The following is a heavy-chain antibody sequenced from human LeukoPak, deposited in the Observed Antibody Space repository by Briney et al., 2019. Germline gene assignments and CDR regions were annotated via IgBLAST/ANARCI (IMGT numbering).Heavy chain of an antibody. V-gene: IGHV3-30*02. Sequence: PGGSLRLSCAASGFTFSSYGMHWVRQAPGKGLEWVAFIRYDGSNKYYADSVKGRFTISRDNSKNTLYLQMNSLRAEDTAVYYCARGGYSSSWYDYWGQGTPVTVSS. CDR3: ARGGYSSSWYDY. J-gene: IGHJ4*02. D-gene: IGHD6-13*01. CDR1: GFTFSSYG. CDR2: IRYDGSNK.